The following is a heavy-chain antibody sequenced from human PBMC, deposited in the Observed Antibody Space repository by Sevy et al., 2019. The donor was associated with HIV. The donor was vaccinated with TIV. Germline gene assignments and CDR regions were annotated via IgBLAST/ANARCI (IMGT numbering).Heavy chain of an antibody. CDR1: GFTFSDYH. CDR3: AREADYYFDS. CDR2: ISSRGSTE. D-gene: IGHD2-21*02. V-gene: IGHV3-11*01. J-gene: IGHJ4*02. Sequence: GGSLRLSCEASGFTFSDYHMTWIRQAPGKGLEWVAYISSRGSTEHYADSVKGQFTISRDNVKNSLYLQRDSLAGEDTAVYYCAREADYYFDSWGQGSLVTVSS.